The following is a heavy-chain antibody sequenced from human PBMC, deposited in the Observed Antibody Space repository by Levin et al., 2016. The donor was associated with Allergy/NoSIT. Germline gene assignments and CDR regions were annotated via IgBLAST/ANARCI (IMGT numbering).Heavy chain of an antibody. Sequence: GGSLRLSCAASGFTFSSYAMSWVRQAPGKGLEWVSAISGSGGSTYYADSVKGRFTISRDNSKNTLYLQMNSLRAEDTAVYYCAKGKGCSSTSCYHYYYMDVWGKGTTVTVSS. J-gene: IGHJ6*03. V-gene: IGHV3-23*01. CDR1: GFTFSSYA. CDR2: ISGSGGST. CDR3: AKGKGCSSTSCYHYYYMDV. D-gene: IGHD2-2*01.